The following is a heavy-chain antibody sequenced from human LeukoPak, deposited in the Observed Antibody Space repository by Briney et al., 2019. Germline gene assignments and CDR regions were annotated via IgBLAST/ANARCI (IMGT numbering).Heavy chain of an antibody. CDR2: MYNSGST. CDR3: ARGIESYGDYGY. V-gene: IGHV4-59*01. Sequence: SETLSLTCTVSGGSISGSYWSWIRQPPGKGLQWIAYMYNSGSTNYNPSLKSRVTISIDTSKNQFSLKLSSLTAADTAIYYCARGIESYGDYGYWGQGILVTVSS. CDR1: GGSISGSY. J-gene: IGHJ4*02. D-gene: IGHD4-17*01.